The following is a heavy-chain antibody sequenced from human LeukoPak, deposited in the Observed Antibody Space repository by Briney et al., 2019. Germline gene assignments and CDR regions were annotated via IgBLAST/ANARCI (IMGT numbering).Heavy chain of an antibody. CDR1: GGSISSGSYY. D-gene: IGHD3-9*01. Sequence: SQTLSLTCTVSGGSISSGSYYWSWIRQPAGKGLEWIGRIYTSGSTNYNPSLKSRVTISVDTSKNQFSLKLSSVTAADTAVYYCARDRYYDILTGYYAPDADYYMDVWGKGTTVTVSS. CDR3: ARDRYYDILTGYYAPDADYYMDV. V-gene: IGHV4-61*02. CDR2: IYTSGST. J-gene: IGHJ6*03.